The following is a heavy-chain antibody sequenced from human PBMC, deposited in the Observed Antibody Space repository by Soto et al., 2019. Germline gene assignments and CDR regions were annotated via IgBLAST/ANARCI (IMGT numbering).Heavy chain of an antibody. CDR1: GGSISSSSYY. D-gene: IGHD6-13*01. V-gene: IGHV4-39*01. Sequence: SETLSLTCTVSGGSISSSSYYWGWIRQPPGKGLEWIGSIYYSGSTYYNPSLKSRVTISVDTSKNQFSLKLSSVTAADTAVYYCASGYSSSWYFYIDYWGPGTLVNVSS. J-gene: IGHJ4*02. CDR3: ASGYSSSWYFYIDY. CDR2: IYYSGST.